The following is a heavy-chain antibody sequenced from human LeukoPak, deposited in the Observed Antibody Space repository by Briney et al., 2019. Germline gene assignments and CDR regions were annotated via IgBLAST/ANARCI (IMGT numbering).Heavy chain of an antibody. CDR3: AKAVGRYHPQDYFDY. J-gene: IGHJ4*02. CDR1: GFTVSNNY. D-gene: IGHD1-14*01. V-gene: IGHV3-53*01. Sequence: GGSLRLSCAASGFTVSNNYMSWVRQAPGKGLEWVSIIYSGGNTYYADSVKGRFTISRDNSKNTLYLQMNSLRAEDTAVYYCAKAVGRYHPQDYFDYWGQGTLVTVSS. CDR2: IYSGGNT.